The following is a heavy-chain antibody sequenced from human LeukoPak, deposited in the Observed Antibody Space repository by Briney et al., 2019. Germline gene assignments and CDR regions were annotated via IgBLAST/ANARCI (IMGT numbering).Heavy chain of an antibody. J-gene: IGHJ4*02. Sequence: GGSLRLSCAASGFTYSSYAMSWVRQAPGKGLEWVSAISGSGGSTYYAASVKGRFTISRDNSKNTLYLQMNSLRAEDTAVYYCARETAGYSSSWPHFDYWGQGTLVTVSS. CDR1: GFTYSSYA. V-gene: IGHV3-23*01. CDR3: ARETAGYSSSWPHFDY. D-gene: IGHD6-13*01. CDR2: ISGSGGST.